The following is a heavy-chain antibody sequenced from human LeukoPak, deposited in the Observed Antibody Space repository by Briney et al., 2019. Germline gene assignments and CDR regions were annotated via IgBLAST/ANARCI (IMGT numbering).Heavy chain of an antibody. V-gene: IGHV1-46*01. CDR2: INPSGGST. CDR3: ARAFLGGSSSFWFDP. D-gene: IGHD6-6*01. Sequence: ASVKVSCKASGYTFTSYYMHWVRQAPGQGLEWMGIINPSGGSTSYAQQFQGRVTMTRDTSTSTVYMELSSLRSEDTAVYYCARAFLGGSSSFWFDPWGQGTLVTVSS. J-gene: IGHJ5*02. CDR1: GYTFTSYY.